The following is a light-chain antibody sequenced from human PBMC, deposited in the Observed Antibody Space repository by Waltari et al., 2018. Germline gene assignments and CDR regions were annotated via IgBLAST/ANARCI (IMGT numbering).Light chain of an antibody. Sequence: EIVLTQSPGTLSLSPGERATLSCRASQSVGRSLAWYQQKPGHAPRLLIYGASIRATGIPDRFSGGGSGTDFSLTISRLEPEDLAAYHCQHYVRLPVTFGQGTKVEIK. CDR2: GAS. CDR1: QSVGRS. V-gene: IGKV3-20*01. CDR3: QHYVRLPVT. J-gene: IGKJ1*01.